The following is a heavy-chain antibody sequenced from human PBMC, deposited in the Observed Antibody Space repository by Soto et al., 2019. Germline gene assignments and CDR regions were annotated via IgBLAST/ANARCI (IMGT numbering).Heavy chain of an antibody. CDR3: ARLPENYYDSSGNYYFDN. V-gene: IGHV3-48*03. CDR2: VSSSGDIT. J-gene: IGHJ4*02. D-gene: IGHD3-22*01. CDR1: GFTFSAYE. Sequence: GGSQRLSCTVSGFTFSAYEMSWVRQAPGKGLEWVSYVSSSGDITFQADSVEGRFTTSRDNARNALYLQMSSLRAGDTAVYYCARLPENYYDSSGNYYFDNWGQGALVTVSS.